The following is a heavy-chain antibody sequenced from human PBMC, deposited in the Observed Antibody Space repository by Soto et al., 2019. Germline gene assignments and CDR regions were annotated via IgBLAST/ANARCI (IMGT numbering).Heavy chain of an antibody. V-gene: IGHV2-5*01. CDR2: IYWNDDK. Sequence: SGPTLVNPTQTLTLTCIFSGFSLRTIGLGVGWIRQPPGKALEWLGFIYWNDDKRYSPSLKSRLTITKDTSKNQVVLTMTNMDPVDTATYYCAKSGSSGWYGWFDPWGQGTLVPVSS. CDR3: AKSGSSGWYGWFDP. D-gene: IGHD6-19*01. J-gene: IGHJ5*02. CDR1: GFSLRTIGLG.